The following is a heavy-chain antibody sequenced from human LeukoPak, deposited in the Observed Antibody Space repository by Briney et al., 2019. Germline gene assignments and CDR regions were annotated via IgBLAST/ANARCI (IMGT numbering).Heavy chain of an antibody. Sequence: GASVKVSYKASGYTFTDYYLHWVRQAPGQGFEWMGWINPNSGDTNYAQKFQGRVTMTRDTSISTAHMEMSRLRSDDTAVYYCARANFLYCSSTTCLFDYWGQGTLATVSS. CDR2: INPNSGDT. V-gene: IGHV1-2*02. J-gene: IGHJ4*02. CDR3: ARANFLYCSSTTCLFDY. CDR1: GYTFTDYY. D-gene: IGHD2-2*01.